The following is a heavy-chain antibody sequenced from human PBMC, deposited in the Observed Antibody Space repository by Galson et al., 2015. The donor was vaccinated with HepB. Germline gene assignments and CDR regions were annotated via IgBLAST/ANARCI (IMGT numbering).Heavy chain of an antibody. J-gene: IGHJ6*02. V-gene: IGHV1-69*06. CDR1: GGNFNNFA. D-gene: IGHD3-10*01. CDR2: IIPAFGAA. Sequence: SVKVSCKASGGNFNNFAITWVRKAPGQGLEWVGRIIPAFGAANYAQKFQGRLTFSADKSTGTAYMDLTNLRSEDTAVYYCARQDYYGSGTYPPWYGLDVWGQGTTVTVSS. CDR3: ARQDYYGSGTYPPWYGLDV.